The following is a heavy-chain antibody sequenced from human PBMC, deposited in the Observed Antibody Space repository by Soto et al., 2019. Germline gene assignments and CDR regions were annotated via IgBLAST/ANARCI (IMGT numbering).Heavy chain of an antibody. V-gene: IGHV1-3*04. J-gene: IGHJ4*02. CDR1: GYTFANYA. CDR2: INTGNGFP. Sequence: ASVKVSCKTSGYTFANYAIHWVRQAPGERLEWMGWINTGNGFPEYSQKFQDKVTFTRDSSASTAYMELSSLKYEDTAVYFCARRASNSGAFDSWGQGTLVTVSS. D-gene: IGHD6-6*01. CDR3: ARRASNSGAFDS.